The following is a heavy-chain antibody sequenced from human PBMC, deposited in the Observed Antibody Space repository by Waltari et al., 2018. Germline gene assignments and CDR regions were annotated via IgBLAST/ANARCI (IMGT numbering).Heavy chain of an antibody. CDR1: GFTFSSYA. J-gene: IGHJ4*02. V-gene: IGHV3-23*01. D-gene: IGHD1-7*01. CDR2: IRGSGGRT. Sequence: EVQLLESGGGLVQPGGSLRLSCAASGFTFSSYAMSWVRQAPGTGLEWVSAIRGSGGRTYYADYVKGRFTISRDNSKNTLYLQMNSLRAEDTAVYYCAKDLLRTGTTSGWGQGTLVTVSS. CDR3: AKDLLRTGTTSG.